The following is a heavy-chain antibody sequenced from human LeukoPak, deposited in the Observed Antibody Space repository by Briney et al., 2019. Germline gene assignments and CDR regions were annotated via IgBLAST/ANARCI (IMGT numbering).Heavy chain of an antibody. CDR3: ATSGYSSSWYFG. V-gene: IGHV3-48*01. J-gene: IGHJ4*02. Sequence: GGSLRLSCAASGFTFDDYGLNWVRQAPGKGLEWVSYISRSSTTIYYADSVKGRFTISRDNAKNSLYLQMNSLRAEDTAVYYCATSGYSSSWYFGWGQGTLVTVSS. CDR1: GFTFDDYG. CDR2: ISRSSTTI. D-gene: IGHD6-13*01.